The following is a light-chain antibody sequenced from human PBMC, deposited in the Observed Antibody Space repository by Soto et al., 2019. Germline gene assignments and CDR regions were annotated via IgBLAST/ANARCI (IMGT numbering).Light chain of an antibody. J-gene: IGKJ4*01. CDR3: PQYGSSPPLT. CDR1: QSISSRY. Sequence: LTQSPGTLSLSPGQRATLSCRASQSISSRYLAWYQQSPGQAPRLLIYGASNRATGIPDRFSGSGSGTDFTLTISRLEPEDFAVYYCPQYGSSPPLTFGGGTKVEIK. V-gene: IGKV3-20*01. CDR2: GAS.